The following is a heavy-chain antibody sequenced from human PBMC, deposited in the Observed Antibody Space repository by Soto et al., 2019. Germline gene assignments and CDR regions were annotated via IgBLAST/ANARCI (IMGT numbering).Heavy chain of an antibody. D-gene: IGHD3-9*01. CDR3: TTGIGVRYFDWLPQGMADY. CDR1: GFTFSNAW. J-gene: IGHJ4*02. CDR2: IKSKTDGGTT. V-gene: IGHV3-15*07. Sequence: GGSLRLSCAASGFTFSNAWMNWVRQAPGKGLEWVGRIKSKTDGGTTDYAAPVKGRFTISRDDSKNTLYLQMNSLKTEDTAVYYCTTGIGVRYFDWLPQGMADYWGQGTLVTVSS.